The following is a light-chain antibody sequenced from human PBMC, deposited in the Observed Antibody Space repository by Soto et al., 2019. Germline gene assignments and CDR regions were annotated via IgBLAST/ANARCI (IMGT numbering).Light chain of an antibody. CDR3: LQDYNNPVT. CDR2: AAS. CDR1: QGFRND. V-gene: IGKV1-6*01. Sequence: AIQMTESPSFLSASVGDRVTITCRASQGFRNDLGWYQQKPGKAPKLLIYAASSLQSGVPSRFSGSGSSTDCTLTISRLQPEDFATYHCLQDYNNPVTFGQGTKLEIK. J-gene: IGKJ2*01.